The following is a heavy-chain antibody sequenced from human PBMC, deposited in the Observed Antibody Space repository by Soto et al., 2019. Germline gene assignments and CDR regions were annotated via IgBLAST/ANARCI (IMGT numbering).Heavy chain of an antibody. J-gene: IGHJ6*02. CDR1: GFTFSSYG. CDR2: ISYDGSNK. Sequence: QVQLVESGGGVVQPGRSLRLSCAASGFTFSSYGMHWVRQAPGMGLEWVAVISYDGSNKYYADSVKGRFTISRDNSKNTLYLKMNSLRAEDTAVYYCAKTLSSRYSSGWYGWGRYGMDVWGQGTTVTVSS. V-gene: IGHV3-30*18. CDR3: AKTLSSRYSSGWYGWGRYGMDV. D-gene: IGHD6-19*01.